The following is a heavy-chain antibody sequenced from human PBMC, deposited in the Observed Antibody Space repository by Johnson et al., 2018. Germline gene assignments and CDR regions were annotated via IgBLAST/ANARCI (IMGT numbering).Heavy chain of an antibody. Sequence: QVQLQESGPGLVEPSETLSLTCTVSGGSISSYYWSWIRQPPGKGLEWIGYIYYSGSTTYNPSIQSRVTISVEPSKNHFSRKLSPVTAADTAVYYCARDQGTTGIGYSSYYYMDIWGKGTTVTVSS. D-gene: IGHD2-8*02. V-gene: IGHV4-59*12. J-gene: IGHJ6*03. CDR2: IYYSGST. CDR1: GGSISSYY. CDR3: ARDQGTTGIGYSSYYYMDI.